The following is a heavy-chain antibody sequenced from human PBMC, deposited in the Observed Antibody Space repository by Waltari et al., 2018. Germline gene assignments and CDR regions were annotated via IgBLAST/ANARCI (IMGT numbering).Heavy chain of an antibody. V-gene: IGHV4-61*02. CDR2: MYTSGSD. Sequence: VQLQESGPGLVKPSQTLSLTCTVSGGSISSGSYYWSWIRQSAGKGLEWIGRMYTSGSDNYSPSLKSRVTISVDTSKNQFSRKLSSVTAADTAVYYCAREGIYSSATDARFDPWGQGTLVTVSS. CDR3: AREGIYSSATDARFDP. D-gene: IGHD6-25*01. J-gene: IGHJ5*02. CDR1: GGSISSGSYY.